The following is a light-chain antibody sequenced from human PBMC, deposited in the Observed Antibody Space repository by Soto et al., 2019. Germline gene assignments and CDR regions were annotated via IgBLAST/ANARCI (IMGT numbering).Light chain of an antibody. CDR2: WAS. CDR1: QSVLHSSANNNF. V-gene: IGKV4-1*01. Sequence: DIVMTQSPDSLAVSLGERATINCKSSQSVLHSSANNNFLAWYQQKPGQPPKLLIYWASTRESGVPDRFSGSGSGTDFTLTISSLQAEDVAVYYCQQYYTTPPAFGQGTKVEIK. CDR3: QQYYTTPPA. J-gene: IGKJ1*01.